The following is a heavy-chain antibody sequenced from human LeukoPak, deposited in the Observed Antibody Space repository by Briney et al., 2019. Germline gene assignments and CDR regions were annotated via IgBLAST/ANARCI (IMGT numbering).Heavy chain of an antibody. Sequence: PGGSLRLSCAASGFTFSSYGMSWVRQAPGKGLEWVSAISGSGGSTYYADSVKGRFTISRDNSKNTLYLQMNSLRADDTAVYYCAKYVFSYGSGSYLAHWGQGTLVTVSS. CDR2: ISGSGGST. V-gene: IGHV3-23*01. J-gene: IGHJ4*02. CDR3: AKYVFSYGSGSYLAH. CDR1: GFTFSSYG. D-gene: IGHD3-10*01.